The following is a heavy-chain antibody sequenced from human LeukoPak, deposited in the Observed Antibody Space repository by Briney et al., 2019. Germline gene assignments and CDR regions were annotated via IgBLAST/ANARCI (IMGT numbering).Heavy chain of an antibody. D-gene: IGHD3-10*01. V-gene: IGHV1-58*01. CDR3: AAEIYYGSGSYSLYFDY. J-gene: IGHJ4*02. Sequence: ASVKVSCKASGFTFTSSSVQWVGQARGQRLEGVGWIFVGSGNTNYAQKFQERVTITRDMSTSTAYMELSSLRSEDTAVYYCAAEIYYGSGSYSLYFDYWGQGTLVTVSS. CDR2: IFVGSGNT. CDR1: GFTFTSSS.